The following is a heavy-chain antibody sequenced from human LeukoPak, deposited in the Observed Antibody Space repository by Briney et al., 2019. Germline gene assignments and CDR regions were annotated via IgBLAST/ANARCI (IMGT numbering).Heavy chain of an antibody. J-gene: IGHJ4*02. CDR3: AKGGPQFFDY. D-gene: IGHD5-24*01. CDR1: GFTFSSYS. V-gene: IGHV3-21*04. Sequence: GGSLRLSCAASGFTFSSYSMNWVRQAPGKGLEWVSSISSSSSYIYYADSVKGRFTISRDNAKNSLYLQMNSLRAEDTAIYYCAKGGPQFFDYWGQGTLVTVSP. CDR2: ISSSSSYI.